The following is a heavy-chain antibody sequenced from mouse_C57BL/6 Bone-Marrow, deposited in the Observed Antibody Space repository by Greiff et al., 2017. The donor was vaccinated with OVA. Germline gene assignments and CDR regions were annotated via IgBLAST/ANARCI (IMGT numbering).Heavy chain of an antibody. CDR2: IDPENGDT. V-gene: IGHV14-4*01. J-gene: IGHJ2*01. CDR3: TAIYYYGSSSYGFDY. D-gene: IGHD1-1*01. CDR1: SFNIKDDY. Sequence: VQLQQSGAELVRPGASVKLSCTASSFNIKDDYMHWVKQRPEQGLEWIGWIDPENGDTEYASKFQGKATITADTSSNTAYLQLSSLTSEDTAVYYCTAIYYYGSSSYGFDYWGQGTTLTVSS.